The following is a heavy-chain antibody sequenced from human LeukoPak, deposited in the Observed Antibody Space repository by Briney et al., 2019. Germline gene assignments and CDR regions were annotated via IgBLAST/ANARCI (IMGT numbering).Heavy chain of an antibody. Sequence: TGGSLRLSCAASGFTFSSYGMHWVRQAPGKELEWVAFIRYDGSNKYYADSVKGRFTISRDNSKNTLYLQMNSLRAEDTAVYYCAKDRIVVVPAAMSWFDYWGQGTLVTVSS. CDR1: GFTFSSYG. V-gene: IGHV3-30*02. CDR3: AKDRIVVVPAAMSWFDY. J-gene: IGHJ4*02. D-gene: IGHD2-2*01. CDR2: IRYDGSNK.